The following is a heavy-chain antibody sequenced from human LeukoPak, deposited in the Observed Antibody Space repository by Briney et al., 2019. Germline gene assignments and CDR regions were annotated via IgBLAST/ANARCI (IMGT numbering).Heavy chain of an antibody. Sequence: GASVKVSCKASGYTFTSYAMNWVRQAPGQGLEWMGWINTNTGNPTYAQGFTGRFVFSLDTSVSTAYLQISSLKAEDTAVYYCAMRENSGYDPTHDYWGQGTLVTVSS. CDR1: GYTFTSYA. CDR2: INTNTGNP. V-gene: IGHV7-4-1*02. D-gene: IGHD5-12*01. J-gene: IGHJ4*02. CDR3: AMRENSGYDPTHDY.